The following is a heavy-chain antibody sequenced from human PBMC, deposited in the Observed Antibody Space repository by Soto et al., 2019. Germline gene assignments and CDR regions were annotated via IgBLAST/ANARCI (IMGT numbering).Heavy chain of an antibody. D-gene: IGHD2-21*02. V-gene: IGHV3-15*01. CDR1: GFTFSNAW. Sequence: PGGSLRLSCAASGFTFSNAWMSWVRQAPGKGLEWVGRIKSKTDGGTTDYAAPVKGRFTISRDDSKNTLYLQMNRMKTEETAVYYCTTRLKVTLDYWGQETLVTVYS. CDR3: TTRLKVTLDY. CDR2: IKSKTDGGTT. J-gene: IGHJ4*02.